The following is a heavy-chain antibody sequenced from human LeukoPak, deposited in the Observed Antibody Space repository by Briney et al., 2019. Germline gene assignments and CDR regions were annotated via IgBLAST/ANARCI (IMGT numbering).Heavy chain of an antibody. Sequence: PGGSLRLSCAASGFTFSSYSMNWVRQAPGKGLEWVSSISSSSSYIYYADSVKGRFTISRDNAKNSLYLQMNSLRAEDTAVYYCAREPYNWKGGYYYYMDVWGKGTTVTVSS. V-gene: IGHV3-21*01. CDR3: AREPYNWKGGYYYYMDV. CDR1: GFTFSSYS. J-gene: IGHJ6*03. CDR2: ISSSSSYI. D-gene: IGHD1-20*01.